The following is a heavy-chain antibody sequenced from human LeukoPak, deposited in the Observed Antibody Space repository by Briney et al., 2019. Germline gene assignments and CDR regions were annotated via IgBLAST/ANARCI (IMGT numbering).Heavy chain of an antibody. V-gene: IGHV4-38-2*02. D-gene: IGHD1-26*01. CDR3: ARGGELTPFDY. CDR2: IYHSGST. J-gene: IGHJ4*02. CDR1: GYSISSGYY. Sequence: SETLSLTCTVSGYSISSGYYWGWIRQPPGKGLEWIGNIYHSGSTYYNPSLKSRVTISVDTSKNQFSVKLSSVTAADTAVYYCARGGELTPFDYWGQGTLVTVSS.